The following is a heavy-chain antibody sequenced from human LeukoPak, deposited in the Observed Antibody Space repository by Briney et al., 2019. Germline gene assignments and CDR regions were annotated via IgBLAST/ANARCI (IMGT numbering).Heavy chain of an antibody. Sequence: ASVKVSCKASGYTFTSYDINWVRQATGQGLEWMGWMNPNSGNTGYAQKFQGRVTMTRNTSISTAYTELSSLRSEDTAVYYCARDFVRSITMVRGVILYYYYGMDVWGQGTTVTVSS. D-gene: IGHD3-10*01. CDR2: MNPNSGNT. CDR3: ARDFVRSITMVRGVILYYYYGMDV. J-gene: IGHJ6*02. CDR1: GYTFTSYD. V-gene: IGHV1-8*01.